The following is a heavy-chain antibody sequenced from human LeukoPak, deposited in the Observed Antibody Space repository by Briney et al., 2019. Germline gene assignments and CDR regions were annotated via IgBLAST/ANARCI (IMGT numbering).Heavy chain of an antibody. CDR1: GGSISSSSYY. V-gene: IGHV4-39*01. J-gene: IGHJ4*02. CDR3: ARHPPRAYSSGWYGPPFDY. CDR2: IYYSGST. Sequence: SETLSLTCTVSGGSISSSSYYWGWIRQPPGKGLEWIGSIYYSGSTYYNPSLKSRVTISVDTSKNQFSLKLSSVTAADTAVYYCARHPPRAYSSGWYGPPFDYWGQGTLVTVSS. D-gene: IGHD6-19*01.